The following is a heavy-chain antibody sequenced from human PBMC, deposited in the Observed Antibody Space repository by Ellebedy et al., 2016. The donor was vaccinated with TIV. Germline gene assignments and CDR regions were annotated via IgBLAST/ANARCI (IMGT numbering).Heavy chain of an antibody. CDR1: GFSFSSYW. CDR2: INGDGSST. Sequence: PSETLSLTCAASGFSFSSYWMHWVRQTPGKGLVWLSRINGDGSSTRYADSVRGRFTISRDNAKNTLYLQMNALSAEETAVYYCARVGCSDASCYYYDYYYMDVWGKGTAVTVSS. V-gene: IGHV3-74*01. J-gene: IGHJ6*03. CDR3: ARVGCSDASCYYYDYYYMDV. D-gene: IGHD2-15*01.